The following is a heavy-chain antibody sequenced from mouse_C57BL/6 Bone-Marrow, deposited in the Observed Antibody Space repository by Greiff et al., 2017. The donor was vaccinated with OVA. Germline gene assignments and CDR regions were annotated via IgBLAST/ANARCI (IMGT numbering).Heavy chain of an antibody. V-gene: IGHV1-76*01. Sequence: QVQLKESGAELVRPGASVKLSCKASGYTFTDYYINWVKQRPGQGLEWIARIYPGSGNTYYNEKFKGKATLTAEKSSSTAYMQLSSLTSEDSAVYFCARRGGGNYYCDYWGQGTTLTVSS. CDR2: IYPGSGNT. CDR1: GYTFTDYY. CDR3: ARRGGGNYYCDY. J-gene: IGHJ2*01. D-gene: IGHD2-1*01.